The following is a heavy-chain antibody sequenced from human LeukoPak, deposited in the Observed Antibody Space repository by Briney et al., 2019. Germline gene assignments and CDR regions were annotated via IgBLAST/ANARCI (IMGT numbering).Heavy chain of an antibody. Sequence: GGSLRLSCEVSGFTFDSFGLSWVRQAPGKGPEWIAYISGSSVAIYYADSVKGRFTISRDNAKNSLSLQVNSLRAEDTAVYYCARDLRQVIWGFFDYWGQGTLVTVSS. V-gene: IGHV3-48*01. CDR2: ISGSSVAI. CDR1: GFTFDSFG. CDR3: ARDLRQVIWGFFDY. D-gene: IGHD2-21*01. J-gene: IGHJ4*02.